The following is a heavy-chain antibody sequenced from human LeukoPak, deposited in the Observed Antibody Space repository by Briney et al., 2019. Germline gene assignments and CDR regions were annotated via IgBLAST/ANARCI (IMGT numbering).Heavy chain of an antibody. Sequence: SETLSLTCSVSGGSISSSSYCWGWIRQPPGKGLEWIGTIYYTGSTYYNPSLKSRVTISVDTSKNQCSLRLTSVTAADTAVYYCASLVGYNWNYWVYWGQGTLVTVSS. D-gene: IGHD1-7*01. V-gene: IGHV4-39*01. CDR2: IYYTGST. CDR3: ASLVGYNWNYWVY. CDR1: GGSISSSSYC. J-gene: IGHJ4*02.